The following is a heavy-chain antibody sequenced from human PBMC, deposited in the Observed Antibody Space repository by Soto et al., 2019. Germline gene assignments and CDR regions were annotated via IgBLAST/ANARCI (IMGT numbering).Heavy chain of an antibody. Sequence: VGSLRLSCAASEFTFSDYAMHWVRQAPGKGLEWVAVISDDGDKVFYADSMKDRLTISRDNSKSTLFLQLTSLGPEDTALYYCARAHYHDSSGPNGHAFDIWGQGTLVTVSS. CDR3: ARAHYHDSSGPNGHAFDI. V-gene: IGHV3-30-3*01. CDR1: EFTFSDYA. J-gene: IGHJ3*02. D-gene: IGHD3-22*01. CDR2: ISDDGDKV.